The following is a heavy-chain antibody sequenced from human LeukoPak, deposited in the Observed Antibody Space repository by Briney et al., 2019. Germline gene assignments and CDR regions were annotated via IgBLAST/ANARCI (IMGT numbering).Heavy chain of an antibody. CDR1: GFXXXXYX. V-gene: IGHV3-7*01. Sequence: SGFXXXXYXMSWVRQAPGKGLXWVANIKQDGSEKYYVDSVKGRFTISRDNAKNSLYLQMNSLRAEDTAVYYXXXXXXXXXXXXGXYNYWGQGTLVTVSS. CDR3: XXXXXXXXXXXGXYNY. J-gene: IGHJ4*02. CDR2: IKQDGSEK.